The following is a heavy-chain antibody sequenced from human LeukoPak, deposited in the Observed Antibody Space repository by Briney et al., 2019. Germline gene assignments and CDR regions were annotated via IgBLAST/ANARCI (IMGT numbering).Heavy chain of an antibody. Sequence: ASVKVSCKASGGTFSSYAISWVRQAPGQGLEWMGGIIPIFGTANYAQKFQGRVTITADESTSTAYMELSSLRSEDTAVYYCARSWGGSYNWNQPPLWYYYYYMDVWGKGTTVTVSS. J-gene: IGHJ6*03. CDR1: GGTFSSYA. D-gene: IGHD1-20*01. V-gene: IGHV1-69*01. CDR2: IIPIFGTA. CDR3: ARSWGGSYNWNQPPLWYYYYYMDV.